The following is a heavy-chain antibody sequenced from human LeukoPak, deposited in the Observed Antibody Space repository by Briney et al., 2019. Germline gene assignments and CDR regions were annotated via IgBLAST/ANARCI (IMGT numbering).Heavy chain of an antibody. D-gene: IGHD2-2*01. J-gene: IGHJ6*02. CDR2: ISGGGGSK. V-gene: IGHV3-23*01. CDR1: GFTFSSYA. Sequence: GGSLRLSCAASGFTFSSYAMSWVRQAPGKGLEWVSDISGGGGSKYYADSVKGRFTISRDNSKNTLYLQMNSLRAEDTAVYYCAAPRPYCSSTSCHSYYYYGMDVWGQGTTVTVSS. CDR3: AAPRPYCSSTSCHSYYYYGMDV.